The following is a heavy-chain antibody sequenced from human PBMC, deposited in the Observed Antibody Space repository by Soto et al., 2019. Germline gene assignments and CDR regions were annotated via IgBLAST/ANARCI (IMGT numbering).Heavy chain of an antibody. CDR3: ASRLTEATTTGDGFDI. CDR1: NGSIVNYY. CDR2: IYYSGST. V-gene: IGHV4-59*01. J-gene: IGHJ3*02. Sequence: QVQLQESGPGLVKPSETLSLTCTVSNGSIVNYYWSWIRQPPGKGLEWIGLIYYSGSTNYNPSLTSRAPISVDMSKTQHDLRLSSVTAADTAVYYCASRLTEATTTGDGFDIWGEGTMVTVSS. D-gene: IGHD3-9*01.